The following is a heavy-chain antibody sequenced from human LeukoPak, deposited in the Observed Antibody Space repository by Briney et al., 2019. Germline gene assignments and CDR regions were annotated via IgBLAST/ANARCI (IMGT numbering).Heavy chain of an antibody. CDR3: ARHVVVRRGDQYGLDV. V-gene: IGHV3-23*01. CDR2: VSNSGGTT. CDR1: GFTFSNYA. Sequence: GGSLRLSCAASGFTFSNYAMTWVRQGPGKGLEWVSTVSNSGGTTFYADSVEGRFTISRDNSKNTLYLQMSSLRAEDTAVYYCARHVVVRRGDQYGLDVWGQGTTVTVTS. J-gene: IGHJ6*02. D-gene: IGHD2-2*01.